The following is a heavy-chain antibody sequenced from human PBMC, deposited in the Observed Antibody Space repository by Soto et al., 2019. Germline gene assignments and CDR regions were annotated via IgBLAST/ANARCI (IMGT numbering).Heavy chain of an antibody. CDR1: GFTFSSYA. Sequence: GGSLRLACAASGFTFSSYAMSWVRQAPGKGLEWVSAISGSGGSTYYADSVKGRFTISRDNSKNTLYLQMNSLRAEDTAVYYCAKVGLYYFDSSGTCGIDVWGPGATVTVS. J-gene: IGHJ6*02. D-gene: IGHD3-22*01. CDR2: ISGSGGST. V-gene: IGHV3-23*01. CDR3: AKVGLYYFDSSGTCGIDV.